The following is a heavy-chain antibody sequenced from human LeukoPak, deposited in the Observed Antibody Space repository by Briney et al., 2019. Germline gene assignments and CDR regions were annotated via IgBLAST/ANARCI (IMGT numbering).Heavy chain of an antibody. V-gene: IGHV3-74*01. CDR1: GFTFSENW. Sequence: GGSVRLSCVASGFTFSENWMHWVRQAPGKGLAWVSHINRDGGLTNYADSVKGRFTISRDNARNTVYLQMNSLRVEDTAVYYCARAPMDNWYDPWGQGTLVTVSS. J-gene: IGHJ5*02. D-gene: IGHD2-8*01. CDR2: INRDGGLT. CDR3: ARAPMDNWYDP.